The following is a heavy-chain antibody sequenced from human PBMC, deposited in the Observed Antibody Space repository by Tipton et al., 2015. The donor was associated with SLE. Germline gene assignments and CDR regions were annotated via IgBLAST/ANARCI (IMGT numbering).Heavy chain of an antibody. J-gene: IGHJ4*02. CDR3: ARLMGYSSSSGSLGY. Sequence: TLSLTCTVSGGSISSSSYYWGWIRQPPGKGLEWIGSIYYSGSTYYNPSLKSRVTVPVDTSKNQFSLKLSSVTAADTAVYYCARLMGYSSSSGSLGYWGQGTLVTVSS. V-gene: IGHV4-39*07. CDR2: IYYSGST. CDR1: GGSISSSSYY. D-gene: IGHD6-6*01.